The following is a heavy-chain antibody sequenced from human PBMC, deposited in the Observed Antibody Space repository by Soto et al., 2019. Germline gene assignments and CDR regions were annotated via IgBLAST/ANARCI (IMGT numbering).Heavy chain of an antibody. Sequence: QVQLQESGPGLVKPSETLSLTCTVSGGSISSYYWSWIRQPPGKGLEWIGYIYYSGSTNYNPSPKSRVTISVDTSKNQFSLKLSSVTAADTAVYYCARLNGGYSYGYWYYYYGMDVWGQGTTVTVSS. CDR3: ARLNGGYSYGYWYYYYGMDV. J-gene: IGHJ6*02. CDR2: IYYSGST. CDR1: GGSISSYY. D-gene: IGHD5-18*01. V-gene: IGHV4-59*01.